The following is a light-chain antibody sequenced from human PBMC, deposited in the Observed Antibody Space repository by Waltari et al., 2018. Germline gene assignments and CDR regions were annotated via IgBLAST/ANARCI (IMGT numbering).Light chain of an antibody. CDR2: GVS. Sequence: EIVLTQSPVPLSLSPGERATLSCRASQSVRSDFLAWYQQKPSQAPRLLIYGVSTRATGVPAGFSGSGSGTEYTLIISSLQSEDFAVYFCQQYSNWPLTFGGGTKVQI. V-gene: IGKV3-15*01. CDR1: QSVRSD. CDR3: QQYSNWPLT. J-gene: IGKJ4*02.